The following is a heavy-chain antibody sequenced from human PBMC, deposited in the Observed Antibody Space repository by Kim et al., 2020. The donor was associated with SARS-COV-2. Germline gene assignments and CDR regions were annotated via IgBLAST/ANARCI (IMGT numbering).Heavy chain of an antibody. J-gene: IGHJ6*02. V-gene: IGHV1-18*01. CDR3: ARQDYYYYGMDV. Sequence: NYAQKLQGRVTMTTDTSTSTAYMELRSLRSDDTAVYYCARQDYYYYGMDVWGQGTTVTVSS.